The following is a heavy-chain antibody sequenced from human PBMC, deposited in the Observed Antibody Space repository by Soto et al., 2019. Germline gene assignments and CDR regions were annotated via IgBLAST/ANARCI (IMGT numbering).Heavy chain of an antibody. Sequence: GASVKVSCKASEYTFSDYYLNWVRQAPGQGLEWMGWINPNSGGTDYAQNFQGRVTLTRDTSISTAYMELSRLRSDDTAVYYCAGCSLIGCDYYYGMDVWGQGTTVTVYS. CDR3: AGCSLIGCDYYYGMDV. V-gene: IGHV1-2*02. CDR2: INPNSGGT. D-gene: IGHD5-12*01. J-gene: IGHJ6*02. CDR1: EYTFSDYY.